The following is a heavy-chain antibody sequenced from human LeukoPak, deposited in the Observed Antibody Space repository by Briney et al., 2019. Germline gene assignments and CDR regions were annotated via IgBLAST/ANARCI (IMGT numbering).Heavy chain of an antibody. CDR3: ASHGGNLPGYFAL. CDR2: IYHSGNR. V-gene: IGHV4-59*01. D-gene: IGHD4-23*01. CDR1: GGSITSYY. Sequence: SETLSLTCSVSGGSITSYYWNWIRQTPGQGLEWIGYIYHSGNRNYNPSLRRRVTMSLDTSKNQFSLKLTSVTAADTAVYYCASHGGNLPGYFALWGRGTLVTVSS. J-gene: IGHJ2*01.